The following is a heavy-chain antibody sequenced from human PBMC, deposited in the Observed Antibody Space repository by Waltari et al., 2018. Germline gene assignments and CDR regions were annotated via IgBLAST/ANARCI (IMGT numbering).Heavy chain of an antibody. CDR3: ARVGDCWSGYNYYYYMDV. CDR1: GCSFSSYY. CDR2: IYYSGST. D-gene: IGHD3-3*01. V-gene: IGHV4-59*01. Sequence: QVQLQESGPGLVKPSETLSITCSVSGCSFSSYYWCWLRQPQVKGLEWIGYIYYSGSTSYNPTLKSRVTISVYTSKNQFSLKLSTVTAADTAVYYCARVGDCWSGYNYYYYMDVWGKETTVTISS. J-gene: IGHJ6*03.